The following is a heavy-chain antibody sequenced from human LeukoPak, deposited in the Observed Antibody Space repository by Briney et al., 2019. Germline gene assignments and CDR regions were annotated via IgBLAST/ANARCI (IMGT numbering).Heavy chain of an antibody. CDR1: GGSISSGGYY. J-gene: IGHJ3*02. D-gene: IGHD3-9*01. V-gene: IGHV4-31*03. CDR3: ARGVGYYDILTGYSEEDAFDI. CDR2: IYYSGST. Sequence: SETLSLTCTVSGGSISSGGYYWSWIRQHPGKGLEWIGYIYYSGSTYYNPPLKSRVTISVDTSKNQFSLKLSSVTAADTAVYYCARGVGYYDILTGYSEEDAFDIWGQGTMVTVSS.